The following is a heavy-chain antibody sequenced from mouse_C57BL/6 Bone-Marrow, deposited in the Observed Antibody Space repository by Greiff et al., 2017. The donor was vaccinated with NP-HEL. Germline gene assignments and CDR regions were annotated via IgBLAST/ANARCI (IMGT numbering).Heavy chain of an antibody. CDR2: FYPGRGSI. J-gene: IGHJ3*01. CDR1: GYTFTEYT. D-gene: IGHD1-1*01. CDR3: ARHEDYGSRDLPFAY. V-gene: IGHV1-62-2*01. Sequence: VKLVESGAELVKPGASVKLSCKASGYTFTEYTIHWVKQRSGQGLEWIGWFYPGRGSIKYNEKFKDKATLTADKSSSTVYMELSRLTSEDSAVYFCARHEDYGSRDLPFAYWGQGTLVTVSA.